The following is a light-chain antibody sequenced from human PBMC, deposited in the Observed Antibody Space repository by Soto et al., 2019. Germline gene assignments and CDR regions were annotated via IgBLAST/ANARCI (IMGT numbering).Light chain of an antibody. J-gene: IGKJ4*02. Sequence: DIQMTQSPSSVSASVGDSVCITCRASQGLSNWLAWYQQKPGRAPKILISTGSSWRIGVPSRFCGTGSGTDVTLTIVSLQPEDVAPYYCQQANIFPLSFGGGTKVEIK. CDR2: TGS. CDR3: QQANIFPLS. CDR1: QGLSNW. V-gene: IGKV1-12*01.